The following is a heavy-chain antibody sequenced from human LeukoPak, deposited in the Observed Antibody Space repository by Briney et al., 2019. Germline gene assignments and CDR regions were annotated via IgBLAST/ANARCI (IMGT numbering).Heavy chain of an antibody. CDR2: IYYSGST. D-gene: IGHD2-15*01. CDR3: ARADCSGGSCYWFDP. Sequence: SETLSLTCTVSGGSISSYYWSWIRQPPGKGLEWIGYIYYSGSTNYNPSLKSRVTISVDTSKNQFSLKLSSVTAAGTAVYYCARADCSGGSCYWFDPWGQGTLVTVSS. V-gene: IGHV4-59*01. J-gene: IGHJ5*02. CDR1: GGSISSYY.